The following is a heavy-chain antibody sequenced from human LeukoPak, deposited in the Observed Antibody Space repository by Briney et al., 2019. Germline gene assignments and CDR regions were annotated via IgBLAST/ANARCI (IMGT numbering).Heavy chain of an antibody. CDR2: FDPEDGET. CDR3: ARNSDFWSGYYTSGFDY. V-gene: IGHV1-24*01. CDR1: GYTLTELS. J-gene: IGHJ4*02. D-gene: IGHD3-3*01. Sequence: ASVKVSCKVSGYTLTELSMHWVRQAPGKGLEWMGGFDPEDGETIYAQKLQGRITMTTDTSTSTAYMELRSLRSDDTAVYYCARNSDFWSGYYTSGFDYWGQGTLVTVSS.